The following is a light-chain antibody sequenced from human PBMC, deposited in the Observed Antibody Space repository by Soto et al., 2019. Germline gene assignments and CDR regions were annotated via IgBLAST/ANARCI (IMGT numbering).Light chain of an antibody. CDR2: GAS. CDR1: QSVNSK. J-gene: IGKJ5*01. V-gene: IGKV3-15*01. CDR3: QQYNNWPPIT. Sequence: EVVMTQSPATLSVSLGERATLSCRASQSVNSKLAWYQQKPGQAPRLLIYGASTRATGIPARFSGSGSGTEFTLTISSLQSGDFAVYYCQQYNNWPPITFGQGTRLEMK.